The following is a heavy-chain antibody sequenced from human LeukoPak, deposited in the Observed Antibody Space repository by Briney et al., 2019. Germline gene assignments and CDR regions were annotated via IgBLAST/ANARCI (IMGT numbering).Heavy chain of an antibody. CDR1: GGSFSGYY. D-gene: IGHD2-2*01. J-gene: IGHJ5*02. V-gene: IGHV4-34*01. CDR2: INHSGST. CDR3: ARLRIRGYCSSTSCYP. Sequence: SETLSLTCAVYGGSFSGYYWSWIRQPPGKGLEWIGEINHSGSTNYNPSLKSRVTISVDTSKNQFSLKLSSVTAADTAVYYCARLRIRGYCSSTSCYPWGQGTLVTVSS.